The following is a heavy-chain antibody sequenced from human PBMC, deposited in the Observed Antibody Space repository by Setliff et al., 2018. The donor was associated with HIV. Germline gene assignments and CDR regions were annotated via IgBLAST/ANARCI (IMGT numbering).Heavy chain of an antibody. Sequence: GGSLRLSCAASGFTVSSNYMSWVRQAPGKGLEWVSVIYSGGSTHYADSVKGRFTISRDNSKNTVYLQMNSLRAEDTAVYYCARDGEDSSGMGAFDIWGQGTMVTVS. V-gene: IGHV3-53*01. CDR1: GFTVSSNY. CDR2: IYSGGST. D-gene: IGHD3-22*01. CDR3: ARDGEDSSGMGAFDI. J-gene: IGHJ3*02.